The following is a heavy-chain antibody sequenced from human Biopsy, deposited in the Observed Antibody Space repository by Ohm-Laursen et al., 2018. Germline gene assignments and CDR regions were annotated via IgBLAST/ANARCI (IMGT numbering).Heavy chain of an antibody. J-gene: IGHJ4*02. V-gene: IGHV3-9*01. CDR1: GFNLGDYA. Sequence: SLRLSCAASGFNLGDYAMHWVRQVPGKGLEWVSGIKWNSGKIDYADSVKGRFTISRDNAKNSLYLHMNSLRTEDSAFYYCARDTGTMVRGVLYQWGQGTQVTVSS. D-gene: IGHD3-10*01. CDR3: ARDTGTMVRGVLYQ. CDR2: IKWNSGKI.